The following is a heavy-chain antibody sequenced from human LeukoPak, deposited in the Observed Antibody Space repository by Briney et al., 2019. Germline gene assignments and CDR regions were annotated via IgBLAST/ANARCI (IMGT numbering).Heavy chain of an antibody. D-gene: IGHD4-17*01. CDR2: ISYSGTT. CDR3: ALRPVGFYYMDV. V-gene: IGHV4-31*03. CDR1: GGSISSGGYY. Sequence: SQTLSLTCTVSGGSISSGGYYWRWIRQHPGKGLEWIGYISYSGTTYYNPSLKSRVIISIDTSKNQFSLKLSSVTAADTAVYYCALRPVGFYYMDVWGKGTTVTVSS. J-gene: IGHJ6*03.